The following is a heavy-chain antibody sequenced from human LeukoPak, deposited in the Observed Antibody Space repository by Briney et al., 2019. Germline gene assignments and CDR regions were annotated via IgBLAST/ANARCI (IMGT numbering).Heavy chain of an antibody. CDR1: GGSISSYH. CDR2: IYYSGST. J-gene: IGHJ5*02. V-gene: IGHV4-59*08. D-gene: IGHD2-8*01. CDR3: ARSTVYGWFDP. Sequence: SETLSLTCTVSGGSISSYHWSWIRQPPGKGLEWIGYIYYSGSTNYNPSLKSRVTISVDTSKNQFSLKLSSVTAADTAVYYCARSTVYGWFDPWGQGTLVTVSS.